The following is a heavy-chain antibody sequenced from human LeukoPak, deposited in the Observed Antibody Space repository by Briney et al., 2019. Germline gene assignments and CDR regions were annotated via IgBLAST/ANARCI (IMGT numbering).Heavy chain of an antibody. CDR3: AEATVTVQLWFPSDAFDI. CDR1: GGSISTSNYY. CDR2: IFYSGST. V-gene: IGHV4-39*07. D-gene: IGHD5-18*01. J-gene: IGHJ3*02. Sequence: PSETLSLTCTVSGGSISTSNYYWGWIRQPPGKGLEWIGNIFYSGSTYYSPSLKSRVTISLDTSKNQFSLKLSSVTAADTAVYYCAEATVTVQLWFPSDAFDIWGQGTMVTVSS.